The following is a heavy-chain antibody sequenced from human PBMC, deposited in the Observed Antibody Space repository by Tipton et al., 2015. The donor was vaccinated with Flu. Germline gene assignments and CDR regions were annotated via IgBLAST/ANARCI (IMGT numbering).Heavy chain of an antibody. J-gene: IGHJ4*02. CDR3: ARHTGDSVRGVVDY. V-gene: IGHV4-59*08. CDR1: GGYINRYY. D-gene: IGHD3-10*02. CDR2: VHQTGST. Sequence: TLSLTCKVSGGYINRYYWNWIRQPPGKGLEWIGNVHQTGSTYYNPSLRSRLTMSVDTSNNQFSLKLNSVTAADTAVYYCARHTGDSVRGVVDYWGQGTLVTVSS.